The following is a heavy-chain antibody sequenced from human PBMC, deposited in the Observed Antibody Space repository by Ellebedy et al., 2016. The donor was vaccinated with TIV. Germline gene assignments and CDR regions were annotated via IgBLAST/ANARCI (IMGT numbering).Heavy chain of an antibody. V-gene: IGHV4-4*07. D-gene: IGHD3-3*01. CDR3: ASDTLRGIWES. CDR2: IYSDGTP. J-gene: IGHJ5*02. CDR1: GGSIPSHY. Sequence: MPSETLSLTCTVSGGSIPSHYWSWIRQSAGKGLEWIGRIYSDGTPNYNPSLESRVTMSVDTSRSQFSRRLTSVTAADTAVYYCASDTLRGIWESWGQGTLVTVSS.